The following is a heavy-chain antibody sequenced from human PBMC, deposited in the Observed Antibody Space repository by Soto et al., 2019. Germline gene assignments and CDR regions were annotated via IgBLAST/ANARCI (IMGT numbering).Heavy chain of an antibody. J-gene: IGHJ5*02. D-gene: IGHD1-1*01. Sequence: GGSLRLSCAASGFTFSNYAMSWVRQAPGKGLEWVSAISSGGGSTWYVDSVKGRFTISRDNSKNTLYLQMNSLRAEDTALYYCAKFVQLERHNGFDPWGQGTLVTVSS. CDR1: GFTFSNYA. V-gene: IGHV3-23*01. CDR3: AKFVQLERHNGFDP. CDR2: ISSGGGST.